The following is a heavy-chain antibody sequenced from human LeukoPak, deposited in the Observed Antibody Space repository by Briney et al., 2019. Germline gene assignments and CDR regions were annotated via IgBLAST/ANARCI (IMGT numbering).Heavy chain of an antibody. J-gene: IGHJ4*02. CDR3: ASPSRYYDILTGSITLDY. CDR2: IIPIFGTA. Sequence: ASVKVSCKASGGTLSSYAISWVRQAPGQGLEWMGGIIPIFGTANYAQKFQGRVTITTDESTSTAYMELSSLRSEDTAVYYCASPSRYYDILTGSITLDYWGQGTLVTVSS. D-gene: IGHD3-9*01. CDR1: GGTLSSYA. V-gene: IGHV1-69*05.